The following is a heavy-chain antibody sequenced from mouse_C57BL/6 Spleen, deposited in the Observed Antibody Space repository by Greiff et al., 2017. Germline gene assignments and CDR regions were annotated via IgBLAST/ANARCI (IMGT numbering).Heavy chain of an antibody. Sequence: QVQLQQPGAELVRPGSSVKLSCKASGYTFTSSWMHWVKQRPIQGLEWIGNIDPSDSETHYNQKFKDKATLTVDKSSSTAYMQLSSLTSEDSAVXSGARSYYGSIPRCCDVWGTGTTVTVSA. V-gene: IGHV1-52*01. CDR2: IDPSDSET. J-gene: IGHJ1*03. CDR3: ARSYYGSIPRCCDV. CDR1: GYTFTSSW. D-gene: IGHD1-1*01.